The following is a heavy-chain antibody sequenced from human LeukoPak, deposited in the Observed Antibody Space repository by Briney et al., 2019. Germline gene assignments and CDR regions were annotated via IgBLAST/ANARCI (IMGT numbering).Heavy chain of an antibody. Sequence: PSETLSLTCTVSGYSISSGYYWGWIRQPPGKGLEWIGSIYHSGSTYYNPSLKSRVTISVDTSKNQFSLKLSSVTAADTAVYYCARVEIVVVVAATLWFDPWGQGTLVTVSS. CDR2: IYHSGST. V-gene: IGHV4-38-2*02. D-gene: IGHD2-15*01. CDR3: ARVEIVVVVAATLWFDP. J-gene: IGHJ5*02. CDR1: GYSISSGYY.